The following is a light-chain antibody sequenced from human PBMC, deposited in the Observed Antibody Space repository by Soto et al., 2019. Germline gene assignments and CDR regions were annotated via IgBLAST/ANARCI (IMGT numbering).Light chain of an antibody. Sequence: EIGLPQSPCTLSLSAGGSATLSSRASQSVSSSYLAWYQQKTGQAPKALIYRASSRATGIPDRFSGSGSGTDFNLTINSLEPEDFAIYYCQHRYNWPLTFGAGTKVDIK. J-gene: IGKJ4*01. CDR1: QSVSSSY. CDR3: QHRYNWPLT. CDR2: RAS. V-gene: IGKV3D-20*02.